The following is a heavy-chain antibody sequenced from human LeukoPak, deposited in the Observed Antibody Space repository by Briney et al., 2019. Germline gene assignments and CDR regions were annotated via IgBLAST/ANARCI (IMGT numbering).Heavy chain of an antibody. D-gene: IGHD1-26*01. V-gene: IGHV1-69*05. CDR1: GGTFSSYA. Sequence: ASVKVSCKASGGTFSSYAISWVRQAPGQGLEWMGGIIPIFGTANYAQKFQGRVTITTDESTSTAYMELSSLRSEDTAVYYCATGIVGAREMDYWGQGTLVTVSS. J-gene: IGHJ4*02. CDR3: ATGIVGAREMDY. CDR2: IIPIFGTA.